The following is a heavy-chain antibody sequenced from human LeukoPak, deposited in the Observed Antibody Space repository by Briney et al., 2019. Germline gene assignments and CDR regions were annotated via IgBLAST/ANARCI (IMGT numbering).Heavy chain of an antibody. CDR3: VRAGVEGSYSAY. CDR1: GFTFTTYE. J-gene: IGHJ4*02. CDR2: ISASGSSV. D-gene: IGHD3-10*01. Sequence: RGSLRLSCAASGFTFTTYEMDWVRQAPGKGLEWISYISASGSSVYYADSVRGRFTISRDNAKNSLYLQMNSLRADDTAIYYCVRAGVEGSYSAYWGQGTLVTVSS. V-gene: IGHV3-48*03.